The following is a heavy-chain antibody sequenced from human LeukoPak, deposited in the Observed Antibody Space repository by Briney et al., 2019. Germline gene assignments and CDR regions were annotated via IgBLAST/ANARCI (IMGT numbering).Heavy chain of an antibody. CDR3: ARDVAPFLSSDVLGY. J-gene: IGHJ4*02. CDR1: GGSISSSSYY. D-gene: IGHD6-19*01. Sequence: SETLSLTCTVSGGSISSSSYYWGWIRQPPGKGLEWIGSIYYSGSTYYNPSLKSRVTISVDTSKNQFSLKLSSVTAADTAVYYCARDVAPFLSSDVLGYWGQGTLVTVSS. CDR2: IYYSGST. V-gene: IGHV4-39*07.